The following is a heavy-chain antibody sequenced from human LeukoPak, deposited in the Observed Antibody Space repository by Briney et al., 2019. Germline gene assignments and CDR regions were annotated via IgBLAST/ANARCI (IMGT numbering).Heavy chain of an antibody. D-gene: IGHD3-10*01. CDR2: ISDSVTST. CDR3: GPGGAKVYS. J-gene: IGHJ4*02. Sequence: GGSLRLSCAASGFTFSSYGMSWVRQAPGKGLEWVSAISDSVTSTYYADSVKGRFTISRANSKNTLYLQMNSLRAEDTAVYYCGPGGAKVYSWGEGTLVTVSS. CDR1: GFTFSSYG. V-gene: IGHV3-23*01.